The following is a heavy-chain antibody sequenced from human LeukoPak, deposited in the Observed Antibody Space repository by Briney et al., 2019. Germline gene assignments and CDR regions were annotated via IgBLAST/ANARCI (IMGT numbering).Heavy chain of an antibody. V-gene: IGHV4-59*12. Sequence: SETLSLTCTVSGGSISSYYWSWIRQPPGKGLEWIGYIYYSGSTNYNPSLKSRVTISVDTSKNQFSLKLSSVTAADTAVYYCARSYDFWSGYFDYWGQGTLVTVSS. CDR2: IYYSGST. CDR3: ARSYDFWSGYFDY. D-gene: IGHD3-3*01. CDR1: GGSISSYY. J-gene: IGHJ4*02.